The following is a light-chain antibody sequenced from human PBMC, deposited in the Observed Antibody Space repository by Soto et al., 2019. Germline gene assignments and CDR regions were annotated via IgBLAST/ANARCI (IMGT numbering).Light chain of an antibody. Sequence: EIVLTQSPGTLSLSPGERATLSCRASQSVSSSYLAWYQQKPGQAPRLLIYGASSRATGIPDRFSGSGSGTDFTLTISRLGPEDFAVYYCQQYGSSPTTFGQGTKV. CDR3: QQYGSSPTT. CDR2: GAS. J-gene: IGKJ1*01. CDR1: QSVSSSY. V-gene: IGKV3-20*01.